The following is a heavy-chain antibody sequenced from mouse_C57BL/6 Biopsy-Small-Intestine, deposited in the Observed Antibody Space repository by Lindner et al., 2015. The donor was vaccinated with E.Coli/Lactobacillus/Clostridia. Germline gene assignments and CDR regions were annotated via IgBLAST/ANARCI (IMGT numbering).Heavy chain of an antibody. D-gene: IGHD2-3*01. J-gene: IGHJ2*01. CDR1: GYSFTDFN. CDR3: TRNGYYVFDY. V-gene: IGHV1-39*01. CDR2: INPNYGTT. Sequence: VQLQESGPELVKPGASVKISCKASGYSFTDFNMNWVKQTNEKSLEWIGVINPNYGTTNYNQKFKGKATLTVDQSSSTAYMQLNSLTSEDSAVYYCTRNGYYVFDYWGQGTILTVSS.